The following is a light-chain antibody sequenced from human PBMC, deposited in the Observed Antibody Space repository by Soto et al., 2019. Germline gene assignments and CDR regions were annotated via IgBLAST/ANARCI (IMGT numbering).Light chain of an antibody. CDR1: QSVSSN. CDR2: GAS. CDR3: QQYNNWPPT. V-gene: IGKV3-15*01. Sequence: EIVMTQSPATLSVSPGERATLSCRASQSVSSNLAWYQQKPGQAPRLLIYGASTRATGIPARFSGSGSGTEFTLTISSLQSEDFAVYYCQQYNNWPPTFGKGTKVEI. J-gene: IGKJ1*01.